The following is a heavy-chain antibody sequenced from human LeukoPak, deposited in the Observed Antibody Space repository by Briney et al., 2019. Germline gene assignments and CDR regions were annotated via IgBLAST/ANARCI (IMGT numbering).Heavy chain of an antibody. J-gene: IGHJ5*02. CDR2: IYYSGST. D-gene: IGHD6-13*01. Sequence: PSETLSLTCTVSGGSISSYYWSWIRQPPGKGLEWIGDIYYSGSTNYNPSLKSRVTISVDTSKNQFSLKLSSVTAADTAVYYCARVRGIAAAGTIRFDPWGQGTLVTVSS. CDR1: GGSISSYY. V-gene: IGHV4-59*01. CDR3: ARVRGIAAAGTIRFDP.